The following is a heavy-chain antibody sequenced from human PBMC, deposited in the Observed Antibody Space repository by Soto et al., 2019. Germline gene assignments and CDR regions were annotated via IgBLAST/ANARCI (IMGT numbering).Heavy chain of an antibody. V-gene: IGHV4-34*01. CDR3: ARVRPRGYCSSTSCYDSYYYYYGMDV. J-gene: IGHJ6*02. CDR1: GGSFSGYY. Sequence: SETLSLTCAVYGGSFSGYYWSWIRQPPGKGLEWIGEINHSGSTNYNPSLKSRVTISVDTSKNQFSLKLSSVTAADTAVYYCARVRPRGYCSSTSCYDSYYYYYGMDVWGQGTTVTVSS. CDR2: INHSGST. D-gene: IGHD2-2*01.